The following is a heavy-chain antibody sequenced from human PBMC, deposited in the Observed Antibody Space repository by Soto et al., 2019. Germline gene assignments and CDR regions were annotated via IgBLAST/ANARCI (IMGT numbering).Heavy chain of an antibody. Sequence: ASVKVSCKASGYTFTSYGISWVRQAPGQGLEWMGWISAYNGNTNYAQKLQGRVTMTTDTSTSTAYMELRSMRSDDTAVYYCARARRWFGELFFDYWGQGTLVTVSS. CDR3: ARARRWFGELFFDY. D-gene: IGHD3-10*01. CDR2: ISAYNGNT. J-gene: IGHJ4*02. V-gene: IGHV1-18*01. CDR1: GYTFTSYG.